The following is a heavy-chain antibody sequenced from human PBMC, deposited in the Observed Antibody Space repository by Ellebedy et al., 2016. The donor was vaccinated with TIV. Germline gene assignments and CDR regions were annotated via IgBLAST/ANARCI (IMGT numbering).Heavy chain of an antibody. J-gene: IGHJ5*02. D-gene: IGHD3-3*01. CDR3: ARAKITIFGVVLNWFDP. Sequence: ASVKVSCXASGYTFTGYYMHWVRQAPGQGLEWMGWINPNSGGTNYAQKFQGRVTMTRDTSISTAYMELSRLRSDDTAVYYCARAKITIFGVVLNWFDPWGQGTLVTVSS. CDR1: GYTFTGYY. V-gene: IGHV1-2*02. CDR2: INPNSGGT.